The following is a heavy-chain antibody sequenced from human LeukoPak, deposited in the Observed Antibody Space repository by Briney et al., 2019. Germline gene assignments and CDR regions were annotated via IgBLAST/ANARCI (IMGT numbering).Heavy chain of an antibody. Sequence: APVTVSCTASGYTFTSYYMHWVRQAPGQGLEWMGIINPSGGSTSYAQKFQGRVTMTRDTSTSTVYMELSSLRSEDTAVYYCARVGRGVNWFDPWGQGTLVTVSS. CDR3: ARVGRGVNWFDP. V-gene: IGHV1-46*01. CDR2: INPSGGST. D-gene: IGHD3-10*01. J-gene: IGHJ5*02. CDR1: GYTFTSYY.